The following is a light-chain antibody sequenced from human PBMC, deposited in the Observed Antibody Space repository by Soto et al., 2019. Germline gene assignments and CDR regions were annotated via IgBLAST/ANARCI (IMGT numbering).Light chain of an antibody. J-gene: IGLJ3*02. CDR1: SSDVGAYNY. CDR3: CSYTTTSTWV. CDR2: EVS. V-gene: IGLV2-14*01. Sequence: QSVLTQPASVSGSPGQSITISCTGTSSDVGAYNYVSWYQQHPGKAPKLMISEVSNRPSGVSIRFSGSKSGNTASLTISGLQAEDEADYYCCSYTTTSTWVFGGGTKVTVL.